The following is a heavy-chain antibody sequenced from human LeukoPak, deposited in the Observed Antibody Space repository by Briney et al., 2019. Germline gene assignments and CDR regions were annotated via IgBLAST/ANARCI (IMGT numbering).Heavy chain of an antibody. D-gene: IGHD6-19*01. J-gene: IGHJ4*02. CDR3: ARYSGWYFDY. Sequence: GGSLRLSCAASGFTFSSYAMSWVRQAPGKGLEWVSSISSSSSYIYYADSVKGRFTISRDNAKNSLYLQMNSLRAEDTAVYYCARYSGWYFDYWGQGTLVTVSS. CDR2: ISSSSSYI. CDR1: GFTFSSYA. V-gene: IGHV3-21*01.